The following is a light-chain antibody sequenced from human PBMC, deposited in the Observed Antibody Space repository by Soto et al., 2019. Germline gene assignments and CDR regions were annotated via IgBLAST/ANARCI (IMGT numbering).Light chain of an antibody. J-gene: IGLJ3*02. CDR2: EVN. V-gene: IGLV2-8*01. CDR1: SSDIGAYNY. CDR3: QTWGTGIGV. Sequence: QSALTQPPSASGSPGQSVTISCTGASSDIGAYNYVSWYQHHPGKAPKLIIYEVNKRPSGVPDRFSGSKSGFTASLTVSGLQAEDDADYYCQTWGTGIGVFGGGTKVTVL.